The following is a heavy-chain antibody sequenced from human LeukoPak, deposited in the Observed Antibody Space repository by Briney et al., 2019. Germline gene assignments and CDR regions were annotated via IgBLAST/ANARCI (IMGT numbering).Heavy chain of an antibody. CDR1: GYTFTSYG. CDR2: ISAKNGNT. CDR3: ARDTEWEKNPDYFDY. J-gene: IGHJ4*02. V-gene: IGHV1-18*01. D-gene: IGHD1-26*01. Sequence: ASVNVSCKASGYTFTSYGISWVRQAPGQGLEWMGWISAKNGNTKYAQKVQGRVTMTTDTSTTTAYVEPRSLRSDDTAVYYCARDTEWEKNPDYFDYWGQGTLVTVSS.